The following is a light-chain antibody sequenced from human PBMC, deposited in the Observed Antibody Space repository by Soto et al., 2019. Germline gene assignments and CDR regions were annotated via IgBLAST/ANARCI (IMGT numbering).Light chain of an antibody. CDR3: QQYNSYSRT. V-gene: IGKV1-5*03. J-gene: IGKJ1*01. Sequence: DIQMTQSPSTLSASVGDRVTITCRASQSISDWLAWYQQKPGKAPKLLIYKASSLESGVPSRFSGSGSGTDFSLTISSLQPDDFATYCCQQYNSYSRTFGQGTKVEV. CDR1: QSISDW. CDR2: KAS.